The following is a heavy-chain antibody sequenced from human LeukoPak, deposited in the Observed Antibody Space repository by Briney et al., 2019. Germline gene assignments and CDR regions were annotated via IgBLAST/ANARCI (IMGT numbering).Heavy chain of an antibody. Sequence: GSLRLSCAASGFTFSSYAMSWVRQAPGKGLEWVAVIWYDGSNQYYADTVKGRFTISRDNSKNTLYLQMTSLRAEDTAVYYCARDIASVRMDVWGQGTTVTVSS. J-gene: IGHJ6*02. V-gene: IGHV3-33*08. CDR3: ARDIASVRMDV. D-gene: IGHD2-15*01. CDR2: IWYDGSNQ. CDR1: GFTFSSYA.